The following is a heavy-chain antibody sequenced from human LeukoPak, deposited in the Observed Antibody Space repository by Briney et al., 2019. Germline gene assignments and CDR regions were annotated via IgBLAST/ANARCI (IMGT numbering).Heavy chain of an antibody. CDR3: ARDLLGEDYSNYFFGY. J-gene: IGHJ4*02. CDR2: ISAYNGNT. V-gene: IGHV1-18*01. Sequence: GASVKVSCKASGYTFTSYGISWVRQAPGQGLEWMGWISAYNGNTNYAQKLQGRVTMTTDTSTSTAYMELRSLRSDDTAVYYCARDLLGEDYSNYFFGYWGQGTLVTVSS. CDR1: GYTFTSYG. D-gene: IGHD4-11*01.